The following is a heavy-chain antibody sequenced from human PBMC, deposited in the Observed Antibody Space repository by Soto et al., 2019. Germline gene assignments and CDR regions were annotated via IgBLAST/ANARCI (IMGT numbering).Heavy chain of an antibody. CDR2: ISYDGSNK. CDR3: AKTFCSGGSCYGLYYYYYGLDV. V-gene: IGHV3-30*18. D-gene: IGHD2-15*01. J-gene: IGHJ6*02. CDR1: GFMFSSYG. Sequence: GGSLRLSCAASGFMFSSYGMHWVRQAPGKGLEWVAFISYDGSNKYYADSVTGRFTISRDNSKKTLYLQMNSLRADDTAVYYCAKTFCSGGSCYGLYYYYYGLDVWGQGTTVTVSS.